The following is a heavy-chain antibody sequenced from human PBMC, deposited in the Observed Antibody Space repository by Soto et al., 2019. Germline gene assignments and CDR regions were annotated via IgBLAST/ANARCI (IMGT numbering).Heavy chain of an antibody. V-gene: IGHV3-23*01. D-gene: IGHD3-3*01. Sequence: EVQLLESGGGLVQPGGSLRLSCAASGFTFSSYAMSWVRQAPGKGLEWVSAISGSGGSTYYADSVKGRFTISRDNSKNTLYLQMNSLRAEDTAVYYCAKEYSNSGFLEWLLYDYWGQGTLVTVSS. CDR1: GFTFSSYA. J-gene: IGHJ4*02. CDR2: ISGSGGST. CDR3: AKEYSNSGFLEWLLYDY.